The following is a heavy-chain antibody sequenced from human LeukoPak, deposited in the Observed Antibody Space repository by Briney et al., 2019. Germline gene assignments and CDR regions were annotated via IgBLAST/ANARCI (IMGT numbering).Heavy chain of an antibody. CDR3: ARTYYDILTGYNPYFDY. CDR2: ITASSTAI. CDR1: GFTFSSYN. Sequence: GGSLRLSCAASGFTFSSYNMNWVRQAPGKGLEWVSSITASSTAIYSADSVKGRFTISRDNAKNFLYLQMNSLRAEDTAVYYCARTYYDILTGYNPYFDYWGQGILVTVSS. J-gene: IGHJ4*02. D-gene: IGHD3-9*01. V-gene: IGHV3-21*01.